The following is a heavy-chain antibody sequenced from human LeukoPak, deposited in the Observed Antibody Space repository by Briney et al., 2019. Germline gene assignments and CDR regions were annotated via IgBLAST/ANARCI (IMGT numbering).Heavy chain of an antibody. CDR3: ARSLSSGYYSCGY. CDR2: IYYSGST. D-gene: IGHD3-22*01. J-gene: IGHJ4*02. V-gene: IGHV4-31*03. Sequence: SETLSLTCTVSGVSISGGGYYWSWIRQHPGKSLEWIGYIYYSGSTYYNPSLKSRVTISVDTSKNQFSLKLSSVTAADTAVYYCARSLSSGYYSCGYWGQGTLVTVSS. CDR1: GVSISGGGYY.